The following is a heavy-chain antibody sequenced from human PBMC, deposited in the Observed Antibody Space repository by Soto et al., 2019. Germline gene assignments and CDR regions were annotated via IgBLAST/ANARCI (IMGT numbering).Heavy chain of an antibody. V-gene: IGHV4-30-4*01. CDR3: ARDPRGGYGSFAS. J-gene: IGHJ4*02. Sequence: QVQLQESGPGLVKPSQTLSLTCTVSGGSISSGDYYWSWIRQPPGKGLEWIGYIYYSGSTYYNPSLKGRVTISKDTANNQFSLQLTSVTAADTAVYYCARDPRGGYGSFASWGQGTLVTVSS. CDR1: GGSISSGDYY. CDR2: IYYSGST. D-gene: IGHD5-12*01.